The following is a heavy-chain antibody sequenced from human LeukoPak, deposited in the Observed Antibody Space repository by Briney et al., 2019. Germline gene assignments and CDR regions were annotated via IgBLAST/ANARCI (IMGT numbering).Heavy chain of an antibody. J-gene: IGHJ4*02. V-gene: IGHV3-21*01. D-gene: IGHD5-18*01. CDR3: ARDLGGYSYGSHFDY. CDR1: GFTFSTYY. Sequence: GGSLRLSCAASGFTFSTYYMSWVRQAPGKGLEWVSSITTSSSYIYYADSVKGRFTISRDNAKNSLYLQMNSLRAEDTAVYYCARDLGGYSYGSHFDYWGQGTLVTVSS. CDR2: ITTSSSYI.